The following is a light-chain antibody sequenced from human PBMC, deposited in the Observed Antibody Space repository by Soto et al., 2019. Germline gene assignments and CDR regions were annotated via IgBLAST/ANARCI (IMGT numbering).Light chain of an antibody. V-gene: IGLV2-23*02. J-gene: IGLJ1*01. Sequence: QSVLPQPASVSGSPGQSITISCTGTSSDVGSYPLVSWYQQHPGEAPKLLIFEVFRRPSGVSNRFSGSKSGNTASLTISGLQAEDEAEYYCCSYAGSSSPYVFGNGTKVTVL. CDR1: SSDVGSYPL. CDR2: EVF. CDR3: CSYAGSSSPYV.